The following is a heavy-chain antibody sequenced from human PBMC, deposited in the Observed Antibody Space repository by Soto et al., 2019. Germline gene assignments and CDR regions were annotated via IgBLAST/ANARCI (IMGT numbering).Heavy chain of an antibody. J-gene: IGHJ6*02. CDR2: ISAYNGNT. CDR1: GYTFTSYG. CDR3: ARDNYDNYYYYYGMDV. D-gene: IGHD3-9*01. V-gene: IGHV1-18*01. Sequence: ASVKVSCKASGYTFTSYGISWVRQAPGQGLEWMGWISAYNGNTNYAQKLQGRVTMTTDTSTSTAYMELRSLRSDDTAVYYCARDNYDNYYYYYGMDVWGQGTTDTVSS.